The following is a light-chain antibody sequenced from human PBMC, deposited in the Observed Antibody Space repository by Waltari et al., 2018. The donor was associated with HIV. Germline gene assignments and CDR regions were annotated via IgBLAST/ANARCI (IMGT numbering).Light chain of an antibody. CDR2: KES. V-gene: IGKV1-5*03. Sequence: DIQMTQSPSTLSASVGDRVTITYRASQSISTWLAWYQHKPGKAPKVLVYKESTLEFGAPSSFSGSGSGTEFTLTISSLHPDDFATYYCQQYHSYPYTFGQGTHLEIK. CDR3: QQYHSYPYT. J-gene: IGKJ2*01. CDR1: QSISTW.